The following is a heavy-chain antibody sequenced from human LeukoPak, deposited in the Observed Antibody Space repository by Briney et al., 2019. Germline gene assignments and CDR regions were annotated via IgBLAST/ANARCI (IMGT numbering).Heavy chain of an antibody. D-gene: IGHD3-22*01. CDR3: ARLTYYYDSSGQNWFEL. CDR2: INAGNGNT. Sequence: GASVKVSCKASGYTFTSYAMHWVRQAPGQRLEWMGWINAGNGNTKYSQKFQGRVTITRDTSASTAYMELSSLRSEDTAVYYCARLTYYYDSSGQNWFELWGQGTLVTVSP. CDR1: GYTFTSYA. J-gene: IGHJ5*02. V-gene: IGHV1-3*01.